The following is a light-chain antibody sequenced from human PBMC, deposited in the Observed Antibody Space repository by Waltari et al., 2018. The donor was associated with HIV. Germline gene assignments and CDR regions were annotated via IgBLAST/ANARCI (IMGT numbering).Light chain of an antibody. CDR3: KSYDSGMSIWV. CDR1: SSHIGAAYD. Sequence: QSVLTQPPSVSAAPGQRVTISCTVGSSHIGAAYDVQCYKHLPGTDPNLLIHGKIHMPSGVPERVSGNKSGTDVALATTGLQAEDGTDYSCKSYDSGMSIWVFGGGTKLTVL. V-gene: IGLV1-40*01. J-gene: IGLJ3*02. CDR2: GKI.